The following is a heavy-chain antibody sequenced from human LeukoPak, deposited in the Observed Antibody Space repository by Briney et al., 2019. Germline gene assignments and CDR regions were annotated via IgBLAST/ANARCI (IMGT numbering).Heavy chain of an antibody. CDR2: INNSGGST. CDR1: GFAFSSHA. D-gene: IGHD3-16*01. J-gene: IGHJ3*02. V-gene: IGHV3-23*01. Sequence: GGSLRLSCAASGFAFSSHAMNWVRQSPGKGLEWVSVINNSGGSTYYATSVKGRFTISRDNSKNTLYLQMNSLRAEDTAIYYCARDLGSPVRGHDAFDIWGQGTMVTVSS. CDR3: ARDLGSPVRGHDAFDI.